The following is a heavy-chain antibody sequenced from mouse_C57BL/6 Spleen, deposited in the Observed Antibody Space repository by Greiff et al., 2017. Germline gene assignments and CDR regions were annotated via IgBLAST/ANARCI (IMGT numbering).Heavy chain of an antibody. CDR1: GYSITSCYY. D-gene: IGHD2-2*01. Sequence: EVQLLQSGPGLVKPSQSLSLTCSVTGYSITSCYYWNWIRQSPGNQLEWMGYISSDGSTNYNPSLKNRISITRDTSKNQSFLRLNSMTTEDTATYDCAGAVGYMYYFDYWGQGTTLTVSS. CDR2: ISSDGST. CDR3: AGAVGYMYYFDY. J-gene: IGHJ2*01. V-gene: IGHV3-6*01.